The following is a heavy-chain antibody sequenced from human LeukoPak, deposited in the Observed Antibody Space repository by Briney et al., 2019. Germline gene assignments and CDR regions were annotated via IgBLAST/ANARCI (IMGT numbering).Heavy chain of an antibody. CDR1: GFTFSRNA. CDR3: AKVGYDFWSASAYFDY. D-gene: IGHD3-3*01. CDR2: ISDSGGST. J-gene: IGHJ4*02. Sequence: GGSLRLSCAASGFTFSRNAMSWVRQTPGKGLEWVSDISDSGGSTYYADSVKGRFTISRDNSKNTLYLQMNSLRAEDTAVYYCAKVGYDFWSASAYFDYWGQGTLVTVSS. V-gene: IGHV3-23*01.